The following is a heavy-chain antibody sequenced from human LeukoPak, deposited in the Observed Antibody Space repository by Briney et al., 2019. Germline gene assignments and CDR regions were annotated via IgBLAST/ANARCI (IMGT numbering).Heavy chain of an antibody. J-gene: IGHJ4*02. CDR2: IYTSGST. CDR3: ARDNGKAGWYGFFDY. CDR1: GGSITISSYY. V-gene: IGHV4-61*02. D-gene: IGHD6-19*01. Sequence: SETLSLTCTVSGGSITISSYYWSWIRQPAGKGLEWIGRIYTSGSTNYSPSLKSRVTISVDTSKNQFSLKLSSVTAADTAVYYCARDNGKAGWYGFFDYWGQGTLVTVSS.